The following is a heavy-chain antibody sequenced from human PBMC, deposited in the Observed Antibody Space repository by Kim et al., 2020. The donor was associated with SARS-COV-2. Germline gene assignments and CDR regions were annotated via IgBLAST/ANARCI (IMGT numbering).Heavy chain of an antibody. J-gene: IGHJ4*02. V-gene: IGHV3-21*01. D-gene: IGHD2-21*02. CDR2: SYI. Sequence: SYIYYADPVKRRFTISRDNAKNSLYLQMNSLRAEDTAVYYCASMGVTAGYWGQGTLVTVSS. CDR3: ASMGVTAGY.